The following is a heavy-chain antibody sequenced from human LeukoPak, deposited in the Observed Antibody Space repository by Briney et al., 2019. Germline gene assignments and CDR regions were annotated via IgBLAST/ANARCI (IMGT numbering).Heavy chain of an antibody. D-gene: IGHD2-2*01. J-gene: IGHJ5*02. V-gene: IGHV1-2*02. CDR3: ARDRITDCSTTSCTIANWFDP. Sequence: ASVKVSCKASGYTFIDYYMHWVRQAPGQGLEWMGWINPNSGGTDYAQKFQGRVTMTRDTSIDIAYMELSRLTSDDTAVYYCARDRITDCSTTSCTIANWFDPWGQGTLVTVSS. CDR2: INPNSGGT. CDR1: GYTFIDYY.